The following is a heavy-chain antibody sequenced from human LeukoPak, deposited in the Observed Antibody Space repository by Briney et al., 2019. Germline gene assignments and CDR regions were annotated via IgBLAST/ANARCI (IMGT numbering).Heavy chain of an antibody. CDR1: GGSFSGYY. CDR2: INHSGST. Sequence: SETLSLTCAVYGGSFSGYYWTWIRQPPGKGLEWIGEINHSGSTNYNPSLKSRVTISVDTSKNQFSLKLSSVTAADTAVYYCARGRPIKKLAPSFGYWGQGTLVTVSS. D-gene: IGHD6-6*01. CDR3: ARGRPIKKLAPSFGY. V-gene: IGHV4-34*01. J-gene: IGHJ4*02.